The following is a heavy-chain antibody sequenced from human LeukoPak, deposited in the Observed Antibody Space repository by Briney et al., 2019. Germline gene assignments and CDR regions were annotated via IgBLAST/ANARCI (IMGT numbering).Heavy chain of an antibody. V-gene: IGHV3-23*01. CDR1: GFTFSSYA. D-gene: IGHD3-3*01. Sequence: LPGGSLRLSCAASGFTFSSYAMSWVRQAPGKGLEWVSAISGSGGSTYCADSVKGRFTISRDNSKNTLYLQMNSLRAEDTAVYYCAKDEWLSYDFRSGYHHFDYWGQGTLVTVSS. J-gene: IGHJ4*02. CDR3: AKDEWLSYDFRSGYHHFDY. CDR2: ISGSGGST.